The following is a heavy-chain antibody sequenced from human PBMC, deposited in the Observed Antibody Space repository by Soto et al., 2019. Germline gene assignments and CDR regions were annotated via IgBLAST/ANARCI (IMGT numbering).Heavy chain of an antibody. V-gene: IGHV3-43D*04. D-gene: IGHD3-10*01. Sequence: PGGSLRLSCAASGFTFDDYAMHWVRQAPGKGLEWVSLISWDGGSTYYADSVKGRFTISRDNSKNSLYLQMNSLRAEDTALYYCAKDIDDYYGSGSLHYYYYGMDVWGQGTTVTVSS. J-gene: IGHJ6*02. CDR1: GFTFDDYA. CDR2: ISWDGGST. CDR3: AKDIDDYYGSGSLHYYYYGMDV.